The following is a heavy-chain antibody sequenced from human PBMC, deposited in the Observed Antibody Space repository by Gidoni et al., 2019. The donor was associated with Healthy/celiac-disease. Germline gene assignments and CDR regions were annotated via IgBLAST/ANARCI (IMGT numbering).Heavy chain of an antibody. CDR1: GFPFSSYD. Sequence: EVQLVESGGGLVQPGGSLRLSCAASGFPFSSYDMHWVRQATGKGLEWVSAIGTAGDTYYPGSVKGRFTISRENAKNSLYLQMNSLRAGDTAVYYCARAGRGYSSGWYDYWGQGTLVTVSS. J-gene: IGHJ4*02. D-gene: IGHD6-19*01. CDR3: ARAGRGYSSGWYDY. CDR2: IGTAGDT. V-gene: IGHV3-13*01.